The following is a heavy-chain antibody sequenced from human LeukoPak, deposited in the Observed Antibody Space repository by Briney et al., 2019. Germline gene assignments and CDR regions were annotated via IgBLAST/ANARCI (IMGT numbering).Heavy chain of an antibody. Sequence: PGGSLRLSCAASGFTFSSYAMSWVRQAPGKGLEWVSVISDNGGSTYYADPVKGRFTISRDNFKNTLYLQMNSLRAEDTAVYYCAKARFGSGWYDNWGQGTLVTVSS. J-gene: IGHJ5*02. CDR2: ISDNGGST. D-gene: IGHD6-19*01. V-gene: IGHV3-23*01. CDR3: AKARFGSGWYDN. CDR1: GFTFSSYA.